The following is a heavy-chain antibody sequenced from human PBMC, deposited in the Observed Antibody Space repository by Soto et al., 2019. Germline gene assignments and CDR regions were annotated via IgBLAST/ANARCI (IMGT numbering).Heavy chain of an antibody. Sequence: SETLSLTCTVSGGSISSRTYYWGWIRQPPGKGLEWIGSIYYSGSTYYNLSLKSRVTISVDTSKNQFSLKLSSVTAADTAVYYCAGPGGAYYGMDVWGQGTTVTVSS. J-gene: IGHJ6*02. V-gene: IGHV4-39*01. D-gene: IGHD3-16*01. CDR1: GGSISSRTYY. CDR3: AGPGGAYYGMDV. CDR2: IYYSGST.